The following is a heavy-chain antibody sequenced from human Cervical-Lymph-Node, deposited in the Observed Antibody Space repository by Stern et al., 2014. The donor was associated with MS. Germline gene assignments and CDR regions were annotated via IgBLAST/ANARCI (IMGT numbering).Heavy chain of an antibody. Sequence: QVQLVESGGGVVQPGRSLRLSCAASGFTFSSYGMHWVRQAPGKGLEWVAVISYDGSNKYYADSVKGRFTISRDNSKNTLYLQMNSLRAEDTAVYYCAKDRYPSGSYSYYFDYWGQGTLVTVSS. CDR3: AKDRYPSGSYSYYFDY. J-gene: IGHJ4*02. V-gene: IGHV3-30*18. CDR2: ISYDGSNK. CDR1: GFTFSSYG. D-gene: IGHD1-26*01.